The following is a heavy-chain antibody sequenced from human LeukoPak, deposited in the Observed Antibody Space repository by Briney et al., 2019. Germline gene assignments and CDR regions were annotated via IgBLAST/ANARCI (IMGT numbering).Heavy chain of an antibody. J-gene: IGHJ5*02. CDR2: ISGSGGST. D-gene: IGHD6-19*01. Sequence: GGSLRLSCAASGFTFGTYAMSWVRQAPGKGLEWISAISGSGGSTYYADSVKGRFTISRDNSKNTLYLQMNSLRAEDTAVYYCAKIPYSSGWVQNWFDPWGQGTLVTVSS. CDR1: GFTFGTYA. CDR3: AKIPYSSGWVQNWFDP. V-gene: IGHV3-23*01.